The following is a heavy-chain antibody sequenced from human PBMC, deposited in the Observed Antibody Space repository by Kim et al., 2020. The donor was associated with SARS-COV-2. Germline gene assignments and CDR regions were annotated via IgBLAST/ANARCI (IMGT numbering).Heavy chain of an antibody. J-gene: IGHJ5*02. CDR3: ARVFWRSRGEYNLFDP. Sequence: SVKVSCKASGGTFSSYAISWVRQAPGQGLEWMGGIIPIFGTANYAQKFQGRVTITADESTSTAYMELSSLRSEDTAVYYCARVFWRSRGEYNLFDPWGQGTLVTVSS. CDR2: IIPIFGTA. CDR1: GGTFSSYA. D-gene: IGHD6-13*01. V-gene: IGHV1-69*13.